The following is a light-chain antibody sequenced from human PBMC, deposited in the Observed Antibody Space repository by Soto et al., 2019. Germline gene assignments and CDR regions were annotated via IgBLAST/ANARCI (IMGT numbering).Light chain of an antibody. CDR2: EVS. V-gene: IGLV2-8*01. Sequence: QSVLTQPPSASGSPGQSVTTSCTGTNSDVGGYNYVSWYQQYPGKAPRLIIYEVSERPSGVPDRFPGSKSGNTASLTVSGLQTADEADYYCSSYAGSNWYVFGTGTKV. CDR1: NSDVGGYNY. J-gene: IGLJ1*01. CDR3: SSYAGSNWYV.